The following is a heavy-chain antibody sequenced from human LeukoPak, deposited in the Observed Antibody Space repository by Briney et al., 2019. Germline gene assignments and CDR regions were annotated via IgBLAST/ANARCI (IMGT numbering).Heavy chain of an antibody. Sequence: GGSLRLSCAASGFTFSSYAMSWVRQAPGKGLEWVSAISGSGGSTYYADSVKGRFTISRDNSKNTLYLQMNSLRAEDTAVYYCAKDSTPPGIAAAGTFDYWGQGTLVTVSS. CDR1: GFTFSSYA. V-gene: IGHV3-23*01. D-gene: IGHD6-13*01. CDR3: AKDSTPPGIAAAGTFDY. CDR2: ISGSGGST. J-gene: IGHJ4*02.